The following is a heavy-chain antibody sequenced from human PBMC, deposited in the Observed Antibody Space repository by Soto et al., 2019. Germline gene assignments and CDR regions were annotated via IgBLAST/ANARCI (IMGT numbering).Heavy chain of an antibody. D-gene: IGHD2-21*02. V-gene: IGHV3-53*01. CDR1: GFSVNSNF. J-gene: IGHJ3*01. CDR3: RAWLLAESFDV. CDR2: TPRTGAT. Sequence: VQLVESGGGLMQPGGSLRLSGVASGFSVNSNFMNWVRKAPGKGLEWVSFTPRTGATLYADSVKGRLIVSRDDANNAVYLRLNSLTIDDTAVYYCRAWLLAESFDVWGPGTVVTVSA.